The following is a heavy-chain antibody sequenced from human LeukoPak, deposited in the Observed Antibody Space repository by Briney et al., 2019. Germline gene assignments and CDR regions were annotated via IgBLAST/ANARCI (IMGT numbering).Heavy chain of an antibody. V-gene: IGHV4-31*03. CDR1: GGSISSGSYY. J-gene: IGHJ4*02. Sequence: SQTLSLTCTVSGGSISSGSYYWTWIRQHPGKGLEWIGYMFYSGSPYYSPSLKSRVTISVDTSKNQFSLRLSSVTAADTAVYYCARAAAAVYFDYWGQGTLVAVSS. CDR2: MFYSGSP. D-gene: IGHD6-13*01. CDR3: ARAAAAVYFDY.